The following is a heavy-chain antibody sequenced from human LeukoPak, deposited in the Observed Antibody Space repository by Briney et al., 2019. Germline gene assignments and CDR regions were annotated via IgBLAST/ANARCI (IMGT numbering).Heavy chain of an antibody. CDR3: ARDLSGSNALDY. J-gene: IGHJ4*02. V-gene: IGHV3-64*01. CDR2: ITNNGDRT. CDR1: AFTFRNNA. D-gene: IGHD1-26*01. Sequence: PGGSLRLSCAASAFTFRNNALHWVAQAPGKGLQYSSTITNNGDRTYYANSEKGRFTISRDNSKNTLHLQMGSLRAEDMAVYYCARDLSGSNALDYWGQGTLVTVSS.